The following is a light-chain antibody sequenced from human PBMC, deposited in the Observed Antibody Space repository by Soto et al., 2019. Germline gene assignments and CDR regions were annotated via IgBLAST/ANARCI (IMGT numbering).Light chain of an antibody. CDR3: AAWDDSLSTWV. CDR1: SSNIASNT. V-gene: IGLV1-44*01. J-gene: IGLJ3*02. CDR2: IND. Sequence: QSVLTQPPSASGTPGQRVTISCSGSSSNIASNTVNWYQQLPGTAPKLLIFINDQRPSGVPDRFSGSKSGTSASLAISGLHSEDEADYYCAAWDDSLSTWVFGGGTKLTVL.